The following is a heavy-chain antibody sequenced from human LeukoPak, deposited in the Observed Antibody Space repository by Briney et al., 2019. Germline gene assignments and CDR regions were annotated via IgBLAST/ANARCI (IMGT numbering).Heavy chain of an antibody. CDR2: IYYIGST. CDR3: ARYYDSTGSFDY. V-gene: IGHV4-61*01. J-gene: IGHJ4*02. D-gene: IGHD3-22*01. Sequence: SETLSLTCTVSGDSVSRSSYYWTWLRQPPGKGLEWIGYIYYIGSTNYNPSLRSRLTMSVDTSKNQLSLRLSSVLAADTAVYYCARYYDSTGSFDYWGQGTLVTVSS. CDR1: GDSVSRSSYY.